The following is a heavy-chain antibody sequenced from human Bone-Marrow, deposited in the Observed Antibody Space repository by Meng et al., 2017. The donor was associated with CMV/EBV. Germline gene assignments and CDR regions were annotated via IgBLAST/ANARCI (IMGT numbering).Heavy chain of an antibody. CDR3: ARDMNRGSQDYVRGTYRSGGVDH. J-gene: IGHJ5*02. D-gene: IGHD3-16*02. V-gene: IGHV4-39*07. CDR2: VFFSGSL. CDR1: Y. Sequence: YLAWVRPPPGKGFVWVGRVFFSGSLYTNPSLQSRVTVSVDTSKMQFSLKLTSVTAADTAVYYCARDMNRGSQDYVRGTYRSGGVDHWGQGMLVTVSS.